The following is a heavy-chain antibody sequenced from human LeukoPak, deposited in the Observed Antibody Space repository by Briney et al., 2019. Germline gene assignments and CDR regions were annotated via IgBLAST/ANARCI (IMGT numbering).Heavy chain of an antibody. D-gene: IGHD3-10*01. Sequence: SETLSLTCTVSGGPISSYYWSWIRQPAGKGLEWIGRIYTNGSTNYNPSLKSRVTMSVDTSKKKFSLKLSSVTAADTAVYYCARDPGYYGSGTRGAFDIWGQGTMVTVSS. CDR2: IYTNGST. CDR1: GGPISSYY. J-gene: IGHJ3*02. CDR3: ARDPGYYGSGTRGAFDI. V-gene: IGHV4-4*07.